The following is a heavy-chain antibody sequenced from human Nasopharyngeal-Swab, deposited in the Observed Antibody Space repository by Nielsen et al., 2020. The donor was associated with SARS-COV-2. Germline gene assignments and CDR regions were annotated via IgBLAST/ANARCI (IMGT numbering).Heavy chain of an antibody. CDR3: AKERDAFGVMDYYGSGSEQHDAFDI. CDR2: ISYDGSNK. J-gene: IGHJ3*02. D-gene: IGHD3-10*01. V-gene: IGHV3-30*18. CDR1: GFTFSSYG. Sequence: SCAASGFTFSSYGMHWVRQAPGKGLEWVAVISYDGSNKYYADSVKGRFTISRDNSKNTLYLQMNSLRAEDTAVYYCAKERDAFGVMDYYGSGSEQHDAFDIWGQGTMVTVSS.